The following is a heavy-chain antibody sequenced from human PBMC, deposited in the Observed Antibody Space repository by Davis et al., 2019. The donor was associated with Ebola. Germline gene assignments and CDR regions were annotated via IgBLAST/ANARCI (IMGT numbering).Heavy chain of an antibody. D-gene: IGHD4-11*01. Sequence: GESLKISCAASGFTLSDYYMSWIRQAPGKGLEWVSYISSSGSTIYYADSVKGRFTISRDNAKNSLYLQMNSLRAEDTAVYYCARDPVTVTTEYYYYYGMDVWGQGTTVTVSS. J-gene: IGHJ6*02. CDR2: ISSSGSTI. CDR1: GFTLSDYY. V-gene: IGHV3-11*01. CDR3: ARDPVTVTTEYYYYYGMDV.